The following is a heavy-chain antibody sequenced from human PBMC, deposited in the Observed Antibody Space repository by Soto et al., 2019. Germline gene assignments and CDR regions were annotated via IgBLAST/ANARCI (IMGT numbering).Heavy chain of an antibody. CDR3: ASRARWLRWGG. Sequence: EVQLLESGGGLVQPGGSLRLSCAASGFTFSSYAMSWVRQAPGKGLEWVSAISGSGGSTYYADSVKGRFPISRDNSKNTLYLQMNSRRAEDTAVYSCASRARWLRWGGWGQGTLVTVSS. V-gene: IGHV3-23*01. CDR1: GFTFSSYA. D-gene: IGHD4-17*01. J-gene: IGHJ4*02. CDR2: ISGSGGST.